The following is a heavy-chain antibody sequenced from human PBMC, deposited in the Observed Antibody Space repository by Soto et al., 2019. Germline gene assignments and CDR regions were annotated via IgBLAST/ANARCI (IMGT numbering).Heavy chain of an antibody. CDR1: GFTFSNYD. Sequence: SGGSLRLSCSASGFTFSNYDMNWVRLAPGRGLEWLSFITGGGTTVYYADSVQGRFTISRDNSKNPLYLQMNSLRVEDTAVYYCARDYSLYDGDGMAIWGQGTTVTVSS. CDR3: ARDYSLYDGDGMAI. CDR2: ITGGGTTV. V-gene: IGHV3-48*03. J-gene: IGHJ6*02. D-gene: IGHD3-16*01.